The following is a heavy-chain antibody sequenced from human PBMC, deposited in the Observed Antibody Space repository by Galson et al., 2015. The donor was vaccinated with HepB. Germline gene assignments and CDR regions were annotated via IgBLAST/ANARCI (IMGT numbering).Heavy chain of an antibody. CDR2: INAGNGNT. CDR3: ARDWRGYGSDAFDI. Sequence: SVKVSCKASGYTFTSYAMHWVRQAPGQRLEWMGWINAGNGNTKYSQKFQGRVTITRDTSASTAYMELSSLRSEDTAVYYCARDWRGYGSDAFDIWGQGTMVTVSS. D-gene: IGHD5-12*01. V-gene: IGHV1-3*01. CDR1: GYTFTSYA. J-gene: IGHJ3*02.